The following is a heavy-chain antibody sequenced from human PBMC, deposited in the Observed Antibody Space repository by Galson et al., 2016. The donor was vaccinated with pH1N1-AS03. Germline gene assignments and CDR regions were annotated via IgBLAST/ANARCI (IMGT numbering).Heavy chain of an antibody. Sequence: SLRLSCAASGFSFGNYAMAWVRQAPGKGLEWVSTISGGGSSIHDADSVRGRFTISRDNSANTLYLEMSSLRDEDTAVYFGAKDSLLITVTGGHWFVDLWGRGTLVTVSS. CDR1: GFSFGNYA. CDR3: AKDSLLITVTGGHWFVDL. J-gene: IGHJ2*01. V-gene: IGHV3-23*01. CDR2: ISGGGSSI. D-gene: IGHD7-27*01.